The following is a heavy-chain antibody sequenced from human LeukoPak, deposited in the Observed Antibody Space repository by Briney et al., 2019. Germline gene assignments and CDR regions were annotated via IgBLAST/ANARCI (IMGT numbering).Heavy chain of an antibody. CDR1: GGSISSSSYY. D-gene: IGHD6-13*01. Sequence: PSETLSLTCTVSGGSISSSSYYWSWIRQPPGKGLEWIGYIYYSGSTNYNPSLKSRVTISVDTSKNQFSLKLSSVTAADTAVYYCARALTLAGTFDYWGQGTLVTVSS. CDR2: IYYSGST. CDR3: ARALTLAGTFDY. V-gene: IGHV4-61*01. J-gene: IGHJ4*02.